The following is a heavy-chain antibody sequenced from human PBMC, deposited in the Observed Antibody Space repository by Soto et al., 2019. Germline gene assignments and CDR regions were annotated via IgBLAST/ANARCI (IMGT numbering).Heavy chain of an antibody. J-gene: IGHJ4*02. CDR3: ARFASSGWYGFDY. Sequence: GASVKVSCKASGGTFSSYAISWVRQAPGQGLEWMGGIIPIFGTANHAQKFQGRVTITADESTSTAYMELSSLRSEDTAVYYCARFASSGWYGFDYWGQGTLVTVSS. CDR1: GGTFSSYA. CDR2: IIPIFGTA. V-gene: IGHV1-69*13. D-gene: IGHD6-19*01.